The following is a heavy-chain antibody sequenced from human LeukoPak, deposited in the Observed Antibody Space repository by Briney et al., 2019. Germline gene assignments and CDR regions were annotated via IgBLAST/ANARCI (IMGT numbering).Heavy chain of an antibody. CDR1: GFTFSSYA. Sequence: PGGSLRLSCAASGFTFSSYAMSWVRQAPGKGLEWVSAISGSGGGTYYADSVRGRFTISRDNSKNTLYLQMNSLRAEDTAVYYCAKAYNVRGAFDIWGQGTMVTVSS. CDR3: AKAYNVRGAFDI. D-gene: IGHD3-10*02. CDR2: ISGSGGGT. V-gene: IGHV3-23*01. J-gene: IGHJ3*02.